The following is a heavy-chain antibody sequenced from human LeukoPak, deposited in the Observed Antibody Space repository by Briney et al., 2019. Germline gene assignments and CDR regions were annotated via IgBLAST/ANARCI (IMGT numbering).Heavy chain of an antibody. CDR1: GYTFTRYG. V-gene: IGHV1-18*01. D-gene: IGHD3-3*01. CDR3: ARALPFWSGYLTGVNAGNWFDP. CDR2: ISAYNGNT. Sequence: ASVKVSCKASGYTFTRYGFSWLRQAPGQGPEWMGWISAYNGNTNYAQKFQGRVTMTTDTSTSTGYMELRSLRSDDTAVYYCARALPFWSGYLTGVNAGNWFDPWGQGTLVTVSS. J-gene: IGHJ5*02.